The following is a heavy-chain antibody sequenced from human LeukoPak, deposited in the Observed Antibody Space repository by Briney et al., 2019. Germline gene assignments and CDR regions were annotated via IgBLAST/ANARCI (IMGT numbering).Heavy chain of an antibody. CDR1: GFTFSSYS. Sequence: AGGSLRLSCAASGFTFSSYSMNWVRQAPGKGLEWVSSISSSSSYIYYADSVKGRFTISRDNAKNSLYLQMNSLRAEDTAVYYCARDRLISIVVVVAATPSYNWFDPWGQGTLVTVSS. V-gene: IGHV3-21*01. D-gene: IGHD2-15*01. CDR2: ISSSSSYI. CDR3: ARDRLISIVVVVAATPSYNWFDP. J-gene: IGHJ5*02.